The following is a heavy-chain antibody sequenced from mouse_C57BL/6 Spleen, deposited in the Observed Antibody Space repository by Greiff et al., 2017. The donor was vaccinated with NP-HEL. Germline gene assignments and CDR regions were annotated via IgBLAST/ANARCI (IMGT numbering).Heavy chain of an antibody. CDR1: GFTFSSYT. CDR3: ARQKQGLWYFAY. CDR2: ISGGGGNT. Sequence: EVKLMESGGGLVKPGGSLKLSCAASGFTFSSYTMSWVRQTPEKRLEWVATISGGGGNTYYPDSVKGRFTISRDNAKNTLYLQMSSLRSEDTALYYCARQKQGLWYFAYWGRGTLVTVSA. D-gene: IGHD2-1*01. J-gene: IGHJ3*01. V-gene: IGHV5-9*01.